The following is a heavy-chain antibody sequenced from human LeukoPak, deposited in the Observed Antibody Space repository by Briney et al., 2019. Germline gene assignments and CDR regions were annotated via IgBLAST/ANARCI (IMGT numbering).Heavy chain of an antibody. Sequence: ASVKVSCKASGYTFTSYDINWVRQAPGQGLEWMGWMNHNSSNKDYAQKFKGRFTMTRNTSKNTAYMQMNSLSSEAKAVYYLARAKPADLLFDYCGQGDLFSVSS. J-gene: IGHJ4*02. V-gene: IGHV1-8*01. CDR3: ARAKPADLLFDY. CDR1: GYTFTSYD. CDR2: MNHNSSNK.